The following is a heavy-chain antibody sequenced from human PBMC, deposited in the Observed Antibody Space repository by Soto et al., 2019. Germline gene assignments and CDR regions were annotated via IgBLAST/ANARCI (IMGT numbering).Heavy chain of an antibody. V-gene: IGHV1-8*01. CDR3: ARDRPRFSSGWYAINYYYYYGMDV. D-gene: IGHD6-19*01. CDR2: MNPNSGNT. Sequence: ASVKVSCKASGYTFTSYDINWVRQATGQGLEWMGWMNPNSGNTGYAQKFQGRVTMTRNTSISTAYMELSSLRSEDTAVYYCARDRPRFSSGWYAINYYYYYGMDVWGQGTTVTVSS. J-gene: IGHJ6*02. CDR1: GYTFTSYD.